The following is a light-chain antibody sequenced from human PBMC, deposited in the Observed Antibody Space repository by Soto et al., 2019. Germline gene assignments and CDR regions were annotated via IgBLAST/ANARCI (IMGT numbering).Light chain of an antibody. CDR1: QSISTW. Sequence: DIQMTQSPATLSASVGDRVTITCRASQSISTWLAWYQQKPGKAPKLLIYKASSLESGVPSRFSGSGSGTEFTLPISSLQPDDFATYYCQQYNSYSRKFGQGTRVEIK. V-gene: IGKV1-5*03. J-gene: IGKJ1*01. CDR2: KAS. CDR3: QQYNSYSRK.